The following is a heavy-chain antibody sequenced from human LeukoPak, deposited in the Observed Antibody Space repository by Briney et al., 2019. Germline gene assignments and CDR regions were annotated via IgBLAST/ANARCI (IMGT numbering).Heavy chain of an antibody. J-gene: IGHJ4*02. CDR2: VKQDGSQK. CDR3: AREKEGSRGFDY. CDR1: GFTLSSYW. D-gene: IGHD3-10*01. Sequence: GGSLRLSCTASGFTLSSYWMSWVRRAPGKGLEWVANVKQDGSQKCYVDSVKGRFTISRDNAKNSLYLQMNSLRAEDTAVYFCAREKEGSRGFDYWGQGTLVTVSS. V-gene: IGHV3-7*01.